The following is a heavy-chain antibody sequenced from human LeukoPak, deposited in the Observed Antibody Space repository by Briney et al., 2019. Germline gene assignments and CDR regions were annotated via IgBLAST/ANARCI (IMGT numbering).Heavy chain of an antibody. J-gene: IGHJ4*02. CDR1: GFNFSNYA. V-gene: IGHV3-23*01. D-gene: IGHD1-7*01. Sequence: GGSLRLSWAASGFNFSNYAMGWVRQAPGKGLEWVSGIRAGGSTTYYADSVKGRFSISRDSSKNTLYLQMNSLRAEDTAIYYCAKDSYNWNYGLFDYWGQGTLVTVSS. CDR2: IRAGGSTT. CDR3: AKDSYNWNYGLFDY.